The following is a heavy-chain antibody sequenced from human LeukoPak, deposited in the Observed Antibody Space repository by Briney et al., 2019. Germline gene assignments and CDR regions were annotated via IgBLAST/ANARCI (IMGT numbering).Heavy chain of an antibody. V-gene: IGHV3-21*01. D-gene: IGHD3-10*02. CDR1: GFTFSSYS. CDR3: AELGITVIGGV. Sequence: PGGSLRLSCAASGFTFSSYSMNWVRQAPGKGLEWVSSISSSSSYIYYADSVKGRFTISRDNAKNSLYLQMNGLRAEDTAVYYCAELGITVIGGVWGKGTTVTISS. J-gene: IGHJ6*04. CDR2: ISSSSSYI.